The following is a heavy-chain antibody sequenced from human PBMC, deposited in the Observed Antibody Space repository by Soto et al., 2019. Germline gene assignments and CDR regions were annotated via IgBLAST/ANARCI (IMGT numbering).Heavy chain of an antibody. V-gene: IGHV4-39*01. D-gene: IGHD6-19*01. CDR3: ASGIAVAGTNCYSYNGMDV. Sequence: SETLSLTCTVSGGSISSSSYYWGWIRQPPGKGLEWIGSIYYSGSTYYNPSLKSRVTISVDTSKNQFSLKLSSVTAADTAVYYCASGIAVAGTNCYSYNGMDVPTQGTTVPVSS. J-gene: IGHJ6*02. CDR1: GGSISSSSYY. CDR2: IYYSGST.